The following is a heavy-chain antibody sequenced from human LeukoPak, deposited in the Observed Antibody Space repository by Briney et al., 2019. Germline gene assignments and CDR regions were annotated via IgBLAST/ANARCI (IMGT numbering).Heavy chain of an antibody. D-gene: IGHD4-17*01. V-gene: IGHV3-21*01. CDR2: ISTGSRYI. CDR1: GFTLSSYS. CDR3: ARATAYGDYMFGFDY. Sequence: PGGSLRLSCAVSGFTLSSYSMNWVRQAPGKGLEWVSYISTGSRYIYYADSVKGRFTMSRDNAKNSLFLQMNSPRPEDTAVYYCARATAYGDYMFGFDYWGQGSLVTVSS. J-gene: IGHJ4*02.